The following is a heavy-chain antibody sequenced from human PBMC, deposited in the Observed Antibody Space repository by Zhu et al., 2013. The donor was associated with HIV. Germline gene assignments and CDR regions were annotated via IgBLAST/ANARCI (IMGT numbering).Heavy chain of an antibody. CDR3: TTGGPRRPDVDQWPTPIHDY. CDR1: GYALTGYY. CDR2: INPNTGAT. D-gene: IGHD3-16*01. Sequence: QVQLVQSGAEVKKPGASVKVSCKASGYALTGYYMHWVRQAPGQGLEWMGWINPNTGATDSAHKFQGRVTMTRDTSISTAYMELSRLRSDDTAIYYCTTGGPRRPDVDQWPTPIHDYWGQGTLVTVSS. J-gene: IGHJ4*02. V-gene: IGHV1-2*07.